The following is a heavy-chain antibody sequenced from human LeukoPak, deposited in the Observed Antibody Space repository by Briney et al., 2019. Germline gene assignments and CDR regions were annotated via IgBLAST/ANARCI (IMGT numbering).Heavy chain of an antibody. Sequence: PGRSLRLSCAASGFTFSNEPTHWVRQAPGKGLDWVAVMSHDGSPKYYADSVKGRFTISRDNSKNTLYLQMDSMTTEDTAVYYCARGESVAMGSIDYWGQGTLVTVSS. CDR3: ARGESVAMGSIDY. V-gene: IGHV3-30*01. J-gene: IGHJ4*02. CDR2: MSHDGSPK. CDR1: GFTFSNEP. D-gene: IGHD2-2*01.